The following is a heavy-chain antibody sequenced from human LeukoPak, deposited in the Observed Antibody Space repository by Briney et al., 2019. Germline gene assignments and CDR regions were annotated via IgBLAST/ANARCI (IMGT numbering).Heavy chain of an antibody. V-gene: IGHV3-48*04. J-gene: IGHJ4*02. CDR1: GFTFSTYS. CDR2: ISSSSDSI. D-gene: IGHD6-6*01. Sequence: GGSLRLSCAASGFTFSTYSMSWVRQAPGKGLECVSYISSSSDSIDYADSVKGRFTISRDNAKNSLYLQMNSLRAEDTAVYYCARGIRSSSTFDFWGQGTLVTVSS. CDR3: ARGIRSSSTFDF.